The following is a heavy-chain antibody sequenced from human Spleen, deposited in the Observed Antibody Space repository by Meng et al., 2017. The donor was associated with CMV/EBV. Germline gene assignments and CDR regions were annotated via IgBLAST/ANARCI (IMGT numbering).Heavy chain of an antibody. CDR2: IYPNSGGT. CDR3: ASSASKAGTASKLPREDAFDI. CDR1: GYTFTDHY. J-gene: IGHJ3*02. V-gene: IGHV1-2*02. D-gene: IGHD1-1*01. Sequence: ASVKVSCKASGYTFTDHYFHWVRQAPGQGLEWMGWIYPNSGGTHYAQKFQGRLTVTTDTSISTGYMELSSLGSDDTAVYYCASSASKAGTASKLPREDAFDIWGQGTMVTVSS.